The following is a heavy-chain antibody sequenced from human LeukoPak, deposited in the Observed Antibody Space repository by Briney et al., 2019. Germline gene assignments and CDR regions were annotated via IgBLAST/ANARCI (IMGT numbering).Heavy chain of an antibody. V-gene: IGHV4-61*09. D-gene: IGHD1-26*01. CDR2: IYTSGTTT. CDR3: ARAKKRSGRSRNFYPDA. J-gene: IGHJ6*03. Sequence: SETLSLTCTVSDDPINSGVYYWNWIRQPAGKGLEWIGHIYTSGTTTNSNPSLKSRVAISLDTSKNHFSLKLSSVTAADTAVYYCARAKKRSGRSRNFYPDAWGKGTTVTVSS. CDR1: DDPINSGVYY.